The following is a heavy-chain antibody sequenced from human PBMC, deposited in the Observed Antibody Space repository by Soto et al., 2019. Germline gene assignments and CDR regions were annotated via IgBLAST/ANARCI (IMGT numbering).Heavy chain of an antibody. J-gene: IGHJ4*02. V-gene: IGHV1-69*01. Sequence: QVQLVQSGAEVKKPGSSVKVSCKASGGTFSSYAISWVRQAPGQGLEWMGGIIPIFGTANYAQKFQGRVTITADESTSTAYRALSSLRSEDTAVYYCARSHSTRGVINPYDYWCEGNMVTVSS. CDR2: IIPIFGTA. CDR1: GGTFSSYA. D-gene: IGHD3-10*01. CDR3: ARSHSTRGVINPYDY.